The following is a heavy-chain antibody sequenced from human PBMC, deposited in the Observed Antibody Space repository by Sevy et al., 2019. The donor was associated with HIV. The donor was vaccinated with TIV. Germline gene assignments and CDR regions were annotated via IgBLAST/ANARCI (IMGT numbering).Heavy chain of an antibody. Sequence: GGSLRLSCAASGFTFSSYSMNWVRQAPGKGLEWVSSISSSSSYIYYADSVKGRFTISRDNAKNSLYLQMNSLRAEDTAVYYCAILNQKYSSGWFLGYWGQGTLVTVSS. J-gene: IGHJ4*02. V-gene: IGHV3-21*01. CDR3: AILNQKYSSGWFLGY. D-gene: IGHD6-19*01. CDR1: GFTFSSYS. CDR2: ISSSSSYI.